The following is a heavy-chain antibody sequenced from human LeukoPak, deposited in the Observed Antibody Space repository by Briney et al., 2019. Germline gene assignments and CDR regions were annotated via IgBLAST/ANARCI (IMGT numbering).Heavy chain of an antibody. CDR1: GFTLSTYT. J-gene: IGHJ4*02. D-gene: IGHD3-16*02. CDR2: ITGTGAGYST. V-gene: IGHV3-23*01. Sequence: GGSLRLSCAACGFTLSTYTMSWVRQAPGKGLEWVSAITGTGAGYSTYYADSVKGRFTISRDNSKNTLYLQMNSLRAEDTAVYYCANNHVWGSYRYIIFDYWGQGTLVTVSS. CDR3: ANNHVWGSYRYIIFDY.